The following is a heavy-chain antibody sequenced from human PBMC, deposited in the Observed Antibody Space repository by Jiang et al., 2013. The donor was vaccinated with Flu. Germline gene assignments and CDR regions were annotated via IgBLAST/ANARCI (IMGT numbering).Heavy chain of an antibody. J-gene: IGHJ4*02. Sequence: TSGMCVSWIRQPPGKALEWLALIDWDDDKYYSTSLKTRLTISKDTSKNQVVLTMTNMDPVDTATYYCARIRKSGIKKAGWYYEKGLESGDYFDYWGQGTLVTVSS. D-gene: IGHD6-19*01. V-gene: IGHV2-70*01. CDR2: IDWDDDK. CDR1: TSGMC. CDR3: ARIRKSGIKKAGWYYEKGLESGDYFDY.